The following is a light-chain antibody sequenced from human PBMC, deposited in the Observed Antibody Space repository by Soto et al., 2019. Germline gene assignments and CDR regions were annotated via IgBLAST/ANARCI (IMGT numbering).Light chain of an antibody. CDR3: QQSGSSPPFT. Sequence: EIVLTQSPGTLPLSPGERATLSCRASQSISSRYLAWYQQKPGQAPRLLIYGESNRATGIPDRFSGSGSGTDFTLTISRLEPEDFAVYYCQQSGSSPPFTFGRGTKVDIK. V-gene: IGKV3-20*01. J-gene: IGKJ3*01. CDR1: QSISSRY. CDR2: GES.